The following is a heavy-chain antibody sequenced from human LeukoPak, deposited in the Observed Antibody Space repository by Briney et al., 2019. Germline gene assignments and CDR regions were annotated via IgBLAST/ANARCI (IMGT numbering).Heavy chain of an antibody. J-gene: IGHJ4*02. CDR3: TTRGGYYYDSSGYPFDY. CDR1: GFTFSNFA. CDR2: IKSKTDGGTT. D-gene: IGHD3-22*01. V-gene: IGHV3-15*01. Sequence: GGSLRLSCSASGFTFSNFAMSWVRQAPGKGLEWVGRIKSKTDGGTTDYAAPVKGRFTISRDDSKNTLYLQMNSLKTEDTAVYYCTTRGGYYYDSSGYPFDYWGQGTLVTVSS.